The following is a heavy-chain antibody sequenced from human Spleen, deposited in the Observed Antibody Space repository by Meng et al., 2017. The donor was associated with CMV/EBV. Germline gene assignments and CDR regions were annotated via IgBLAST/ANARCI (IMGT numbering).Heavy chain of an antibody. CDR2: ISSSSSTI. CDR3: AREHSNQLLTVDY. J-gene: IGHJ4*02. V-gene: IGHV3-48*04. Sequence: GGSLRLSCAASGFTFSSYSMNWVRKAPGKGLEWVSYISSSSSTIYYADSVKGRFTISRDNAKNSLYLQMNSLRAEDTAVYYCAREHSNQLLTVDYWGQGTLVTVSS. CDR1: GFTFSSYS. D-gene: IGHD2-2*01.